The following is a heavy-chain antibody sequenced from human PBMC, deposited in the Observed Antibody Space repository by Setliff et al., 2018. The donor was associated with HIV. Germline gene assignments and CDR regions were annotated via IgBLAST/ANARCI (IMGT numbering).Heavy chain of an antibody. J-gene: IGHJ5*02. CDR3: ARDGRYSFGYNWFDP. CDR1: GVSISNYY. D-gene: IGHD5-18*01. CDR2: MYYGGAT. V-gene: IGHV4-59*01. Sequence: PSETLSLTCTVSGVSISNYYWSWIRQTPEMGLEWIGYMYYGGATNYNPSLKSRVTISQDTSHNQFSLKLTSVTVTDTAVYYCARDGRYSFGYNWFDPWGQGTLVTVSS.